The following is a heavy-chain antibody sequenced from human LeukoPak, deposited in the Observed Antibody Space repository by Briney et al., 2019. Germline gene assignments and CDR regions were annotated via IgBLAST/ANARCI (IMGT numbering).Heavy chain of an antibody. D-gene: IGHD4-23*01. CDR2: IRYDGSNK. Sequence: GGSLRLSCVASGFTFSSYGMHWVRQAPGKGLEWVAFIRYDGSNKYYADSVKGRFTISRENSKKTLYLQINRLREEDTAVYYCAKDGSDYGGSDFDYWGQGTLVTVSS. V-gene: IGHV3-30*02. CDR1: GFTFSSYG. J-gene: IGHJ4*02. CDR3: AKDGSDYGGSDFDY.